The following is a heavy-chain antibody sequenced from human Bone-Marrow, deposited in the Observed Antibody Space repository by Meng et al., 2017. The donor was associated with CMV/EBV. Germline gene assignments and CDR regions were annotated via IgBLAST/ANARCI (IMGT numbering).Heavy chain of an antibody. Sequence: KVSCKASGYSFTTYWIGWVRQVPGKGLEWMGMIYPGDSDTKYSPSFQGQVTISADKSISTPYLQWSGLKASETAMYHCWRGWGANIYFDSWGQGTMVTVSS. CDR3: WRGWGANIYFDS. CDR1: GYSFTTYW. D-gene: IGHD3-16*01. J-gene: IGHJ4*02. V-gene: IGHV5-51*01. CDR2: IYPGDSDT.